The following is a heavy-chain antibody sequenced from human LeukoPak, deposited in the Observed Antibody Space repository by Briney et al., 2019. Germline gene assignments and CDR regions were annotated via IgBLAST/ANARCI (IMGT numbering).Heavy chain of an antibody. CDR1: RFSFSSYS. D-gene: IGHD3-10*01. J-gene: IGHJ4*02. CDR3: VSSSGYFDY. V-gene: IGHV3-48*01. Sequence: GGSLRLSCVASRFSFSSYSMNWVRQAPGKGLEWVSYISSSSSIIYNADSVKGRFTISRDNAKNSLYLQMNSLRAEDTAVYYCVSSSGYFDYWGQGALVIVSS. CDR2: ISSSSSII.